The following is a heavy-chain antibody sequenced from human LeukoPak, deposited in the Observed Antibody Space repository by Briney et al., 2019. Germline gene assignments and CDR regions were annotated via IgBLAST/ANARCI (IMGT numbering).Heavy chain of an antibody. CDR3: ASMDTASRNFDY. D-gene: IGHD5-18*01. V-gene: IGHV4-39*07. J-gene: IGHJ4*02. CDR1: GGSISSSSYY. CDR2: IYYSGST. Sequence: KPSETLSLTCTVSGGSISSSSYYWGWIRQPPGKGLEWIGSIYYSGSTYYNPSLKSRVTISVDTSKNQFSLKLSSVTAADTAVYYCASMDTASRNFDYWGQGTLVTVSS.